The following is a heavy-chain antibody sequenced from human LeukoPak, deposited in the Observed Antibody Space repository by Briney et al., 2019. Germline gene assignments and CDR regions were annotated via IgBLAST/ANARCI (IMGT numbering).Heavy chain of an antibody. CDR2: IYYSGST. J-gene: IGHJ4*02. CDR3: ARSRRGYSGYDY. CDR1: GGSISSYY. V-gene: IGHV4-59*08. D-gene: IGHD5-12*01. Sequence: SETLSLTCTVSGGSISSYYWSWIRQPPGKGLEWIGYIYYSGSTNYNPSLKSRVTISVDTSKNQFSLKLSSVTAADTAVYYCARSRRGYSGYDYWGQGTLVTVSS.